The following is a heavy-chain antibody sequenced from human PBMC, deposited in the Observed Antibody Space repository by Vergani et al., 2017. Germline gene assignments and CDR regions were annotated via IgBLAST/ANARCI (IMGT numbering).Heavy chain of an antibody. V-gene: IGHV3-74*01. CDR2: INSGGSST. D-gene: IGHD6-13*01. CDR3: ARLSSSWYYYGMDV. CDR1: GFTFSSYW. Sequence: EVQLVESGGGLVQPGGSLRLSCATSGFTFSSYWMHWVRQAPRKGLVWVSRINSGGSSTSYADSVKGRFTISRDNAKNTLYLQMNSLRAEDTAVYYCARLSSSWYYYGMDVWGQGTTVTVSS. J-gene: IGHJ6*02.